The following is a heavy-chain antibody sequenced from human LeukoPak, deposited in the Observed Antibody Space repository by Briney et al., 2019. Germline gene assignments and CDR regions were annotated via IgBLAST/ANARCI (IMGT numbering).Heavy chain of an antibody. D-gene: IGHD5-18*01. CDR2: MNPNSGNT. V-gene: IGHV1-8*01. CDR3: AKVHSPGYSYGPDAFDI. J-gene: IGHJ3*02. CDR1: GYTFTSYD. Sequence: ASVKVSCKASGYTFTSYDINWVRQATGQGLEWMGWMNPNSGNTGYAQKFQGRVTMTRNTSISTAYMELSSLRSEDTAVYYCAKVHSPGYSYGPDAFDIWGQGTMVTVSS.